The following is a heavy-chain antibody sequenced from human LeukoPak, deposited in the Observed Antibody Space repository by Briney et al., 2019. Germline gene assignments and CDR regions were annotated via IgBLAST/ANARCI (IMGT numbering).Heavy chain of an antibody. J-gene: IGHJ6*03. CDR2: IYASGST. V-gene: IGHV4-4*09. CDR3: ARRPGHYYYMDV. CDR1: GGSISSYY. Sequence: SETLSLTCTVSGGSISSYYWSWIRQPPGKGLEWIGYIYASGSTNYNPSLKSRVTISVDTSKNQFSLKLSSVTAADTAVYYCARRPGHYYYMDVWGKGTTVTVSS.